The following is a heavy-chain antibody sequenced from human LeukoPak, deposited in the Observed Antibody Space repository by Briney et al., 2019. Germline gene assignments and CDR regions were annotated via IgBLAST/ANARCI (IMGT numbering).Heavy chain of an antibody. J-gene: IGHJ4*02. CDR2: MNPNSGNT. V-gene: IGHV1-8*01. D-gene: IGHD3-10*01. CDR1: GYTFTSYD. CDR3: AKLMSQPALLFFDQ. Sequence: ASVKVSCKASGYTFTSYDINWVRQATGQGLERMGWMNPNSGNTGYAQKFQGRVTMTRNTSISTAYMELSSLRSEDTAVYYSAKLMSQPALLFFDQWGQGTLVTVSS.